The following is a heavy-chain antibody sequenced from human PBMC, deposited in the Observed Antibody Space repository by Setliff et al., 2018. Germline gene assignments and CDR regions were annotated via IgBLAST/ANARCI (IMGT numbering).Heavy chain of an antibody. J-gene: IGHJ5*02. CDR1: ASTFSNYW. V-gene: IGHV5-51*01. CDR3: ARALYPSSFIGHNWFDP. Sequence: PGESLKISCKDSASTFSNYWIVWVRQMPGKGLEWMGMIYPDDSDTKYLPSFQGQVTISADKSISTAYLQWSSLKASGTAMYYCARALYPSSFIGHNWFDPWGQGTLVTVSS. CDR2: IYPDDSDT. D-gene: IGHD2-2*01.